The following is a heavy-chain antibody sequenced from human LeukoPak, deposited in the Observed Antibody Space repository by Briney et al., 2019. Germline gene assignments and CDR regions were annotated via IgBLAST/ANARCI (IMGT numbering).Heavy chain of an antibody. CDR2: VGGSGGLT. Sequence: GGSLRLSCAASGFTFSTFALSWVCQAPGKGLEWVSAVGGSGGLTYYADSVRGRFTISRDNSKNTLYLEMNSLRVEDTGVYYCTLADGGDTGDYWGQGTLVTVSS. CDR1: GFTFSTFA. V-gene: IGHV3-23*01. D-gene: IGHD2-21*02. J-gene: IGHJ4*02. CDR3: TLADGGDTGDY.